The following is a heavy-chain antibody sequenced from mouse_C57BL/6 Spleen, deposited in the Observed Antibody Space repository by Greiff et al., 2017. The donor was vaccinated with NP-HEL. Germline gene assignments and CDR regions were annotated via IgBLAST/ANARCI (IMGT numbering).Heavy chain of an antibody. CDR1: GFNIKDDY. D-gene: IGHD1-1*01. V-gene: IGHV14-4*01. J-gene: IGHJ3*01. Sequence: EVQLQQSGAELVRPGASVKLSCTASGFNIKDDYMHWVKQRPEQGLEWIGWIDPENGDTEYASKFQGKATITADTSSNTAYLQLSSLTSEDTAVYYFTTSMTTVVATSNPPWFAYWGQGTLVTVAA. CDR3: TTSMTTVVATSNPPWFAY. CDR2: IDPENGDT.